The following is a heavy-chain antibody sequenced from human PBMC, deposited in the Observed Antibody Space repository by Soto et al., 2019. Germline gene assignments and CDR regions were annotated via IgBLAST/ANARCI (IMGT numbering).Heavy chain of an antibody. J-gene: IGHJ5*02. V-gene: IGHV3-74*01. CDR3: ATVFDL. CDR1: GFTLGSHR. Sequence: DVQLVESGGGLVQPGGSLRVSCAASGFTLGSHRIHWVRQPPGKGLEWVSRIDTDGGGTSYADSVKGRFAISTDNAKNTVHLQINGLRAEDTAVYYCATVFDLWGQGTLVTVSS. CDR2: IDTDGGGT.